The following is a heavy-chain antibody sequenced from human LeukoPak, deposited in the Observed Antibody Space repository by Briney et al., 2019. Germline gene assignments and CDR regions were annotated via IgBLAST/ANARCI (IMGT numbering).Heavy chain of an antibody. V-gene: IGHV4-34*01. J-gene: IGHJ5*02. Sequence: SETLSLTCAVYGGSFSGYYWSWIRQPPGKGLEWIGEINHSGSTNYNPSLKSRVTISVDTSKNQFSLKLSSVTAADTAVYYCARGRGGCSSTSCYVGWFDPWGQGTLVTVSS. CDR3: ARGRGGCSSTSCYVGWFDP. CDR2: INHSGST. D-gene: IGHD2-2*01. CDR1: GGSFSGYY.